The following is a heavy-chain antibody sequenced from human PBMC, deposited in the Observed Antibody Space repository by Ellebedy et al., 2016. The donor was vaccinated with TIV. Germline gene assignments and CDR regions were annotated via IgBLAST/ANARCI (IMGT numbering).Heavy chain of an antibody. V-gene: IGHV1-3*01. CDR3: AWDYGDAGDAFDI. J-gene: IGHJ3*02. CDR2: INAGNGNT. Sequence: ASVKVSCKASGYTFTSNGISWVRQAPGQGLEWMGWINAGNGNTKYSQKFQGRVTITRDTSASTAYMELSSLRSEDTAVYYCAWDYGDAGDAFDIWGQGTIVTVSS. CDR1: GYTFTSNG. D-gene: IGHD4-17*01.